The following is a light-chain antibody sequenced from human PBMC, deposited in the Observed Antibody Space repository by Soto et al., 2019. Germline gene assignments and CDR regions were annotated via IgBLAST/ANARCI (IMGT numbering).Light chain of an antibody. CDR2: VAS. V-gene: IGKV3-20*01. CDR3: QQYGSLFT. J-gene: IGKJ3*01. Sequence: EIVLTQSPGTLSLSPGERATLSCRASQSVSSSYLAWYQQKPGQAPRHLIYVASSRATGIPDRFSGSGAGTVFTLTISSLEPEVFALYYCQQYGSLFTFGPGTKVDIK. CDR1: QSVSSSY.